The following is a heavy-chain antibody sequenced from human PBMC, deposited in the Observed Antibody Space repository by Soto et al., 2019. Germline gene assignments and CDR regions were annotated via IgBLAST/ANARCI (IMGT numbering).Heavy chain of an antibody. Sequence: QVQLVQSGAEVKKPGSSVKVSCKASGGAFSSFDISWVRQAPGLGLEWMGGSIPVLGTTSYAQKFQGRITVTADAARRTAHMELYSLRPDDTAIYYCARATAERERSYDFWGCSFDSWGQGTLVTVSS. CDR1: GGAFSSFD. J-gene: IGHJ4*02. CDR2: SIPVLGTT. V-gene: IGHV1-69*01. CDR3: ARATAERERSYDFWGCSFDS. D-gene: IGHD3-3*01.